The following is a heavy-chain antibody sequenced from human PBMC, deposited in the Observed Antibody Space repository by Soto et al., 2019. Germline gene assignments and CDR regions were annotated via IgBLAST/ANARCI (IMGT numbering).Heavy chain of an antibody. D-gene: IGHD3-10*01. CDR3: AQEIYGSGSYYPKSKWFDR. J-gene: IGHJ5*02. Sequence: ASVKVSCRASGGTFSSYAISWVRQAPGQGLEWMGGIIPIFGTANYAQKFQGRVTITADKSTSTAYMELSSLRSEDTAVYYCAQEIYGSGSYYPKSKWFDRWGQGNLVPFSS. CDR2: IIPIFGTA. CDR1: GGTFSSYA. V-gene: IGHV1-69*06.